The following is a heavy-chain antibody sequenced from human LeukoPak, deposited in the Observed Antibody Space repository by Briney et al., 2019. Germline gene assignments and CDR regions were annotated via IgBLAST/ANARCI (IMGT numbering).Heavy chain of an antibody. D-gene: IGHD2-8*01. CDR3: ARYEQIVLMVYDGGWVDY. J-gene: IGHJ4*02. V-gene: IGHV4-39*01. Sequence: SETLSLTCTVSGGSLSSSSYYWGWLRQPPGKGLEWIGSIYYSGSTYYNPSLKSRVTISVDTSKNQFSLKLSSVTAADTAEYYCARYEQIVLMVYDGGWVDYWGQGTLVTVSS. CDR2: IYYSGST. CDR1: GGSLSSSSYY.